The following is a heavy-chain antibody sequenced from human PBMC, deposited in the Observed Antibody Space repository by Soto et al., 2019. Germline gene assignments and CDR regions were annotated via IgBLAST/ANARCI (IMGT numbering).Heavy chain of an antibody. Sequence: SPSVSSADSGFPCISYDLVSVRPTPGKGLEWVSAIGAADDPYYLGSVKGRFTISREKAKSSLYLQMNSLRAEDTAVYYCARAYSGRLPRRADDYVAMDVSGHGRTVT. D-gene: IGHD2-15*01. CDR1: GFPCISYD. J-gene: IGHJ6*01. V-gene: IGHV3-13*05. CDR3: ARAYSGRLPRRADDYVAMDV. CDR2: IGAADDP.